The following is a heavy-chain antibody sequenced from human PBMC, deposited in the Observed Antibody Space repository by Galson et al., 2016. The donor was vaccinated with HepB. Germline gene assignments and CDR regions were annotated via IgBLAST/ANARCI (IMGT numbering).Heavy chain of an antibody. D-gene: IGHD5-12*01. CDR1: GGSVSNGDYS. Sequence: TLSLTCAVSGGSVSNGDYSWGWIRQPPGKGLEWIGYIYYSGPTYYSPSIKSRVTISVDRPNNNCSLKMTSVTAADTALYFCARGVNIATQTRWYYFDLWGRGALVTVTS. CDR2: IYYSGPT. CDR3: ARGVNIATQTRWYYFDL. V-gene: IGHV4-30-2*01. J-gene: IGHJ2*01.